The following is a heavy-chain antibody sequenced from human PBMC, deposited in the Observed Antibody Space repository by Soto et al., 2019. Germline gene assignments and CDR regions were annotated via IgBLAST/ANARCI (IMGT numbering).Heavy chain of an antibody. V-gene: IGHV1-46*01. J-gene: IGHJ6*02. CDR1: GYTFTSYY. Sequence: GASVKVSCKASGYTFTSYYMHWVRQAPGQGLEWMGIINPSGGSTSYAQKFKGRVTMTRDTSTSTVYMELSSLSFEDTAVYYCAREIEVVTAIYDYYYGMDVWG. D-gene: IGHD2-21*02. CDR2: INPSGGST. CDR3: AREIEVVTAIYDYYYGMDV.